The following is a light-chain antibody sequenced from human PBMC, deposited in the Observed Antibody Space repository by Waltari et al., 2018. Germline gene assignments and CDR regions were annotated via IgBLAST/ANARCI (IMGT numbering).Light chain of an antibody. V-gene: IGKV4-1*01. Sequence: DIVMTQSPDSLAVSLGERATIHCKSSQSVLYSSNNKNYLVWYQQKPGQPPKLLIYWASTREYGVPDRFSGSGSGTDFTLTISSLQAEDVAVYYCQQYYSSPLTFGGGTKVEIK. CDR1: QSVLYSSNNKNY. CDR2: WAS. CDR3: QQYYSSPLT. J-gene: IGKJ4*01.